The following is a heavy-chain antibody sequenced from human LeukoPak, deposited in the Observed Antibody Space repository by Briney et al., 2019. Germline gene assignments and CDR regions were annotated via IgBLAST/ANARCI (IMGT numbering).Heavy chain of an antibody. Sequence: GGSLRLSCAASGFTFSSYGMHWVRQAPGKGLEWVAVISYDGSNKYYADSVKGRFTISRDNSKNTLYLQMNSLRAEDTAVYYCARDPNSGSLVDYWGQGTLVTVSS. D-gene: IGHD1-26*01. V-gene: IGHV3-30*03. CDR3: ARDPNSGSLVDY. CDR1: GFTFSSYG. CDR2: ISYDGSNK. J-gene: IGHJ4*02.